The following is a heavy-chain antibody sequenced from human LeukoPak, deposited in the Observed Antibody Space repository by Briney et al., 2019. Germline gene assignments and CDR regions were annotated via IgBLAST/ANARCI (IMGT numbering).Heavy chain of an antibody. CDR3: ARGAYGDSTHFDS. J-gene: IGHJ4*02. D-gene: IGHD4-17*01. Sequence: PSETLPLTCTVSGYSISSGYYWGWIRQPPGKGLEWIGSMYHSGSSYCNPSLKSRITISVDTSKNQFSLKVRSVTAADTAVYYCARGAYGDSTHFDSWGQGTLVTVSS. V-gene: IGHV4-38-2*02. CDR2: MYHSGSS. CDR1: GYSISSGYY.